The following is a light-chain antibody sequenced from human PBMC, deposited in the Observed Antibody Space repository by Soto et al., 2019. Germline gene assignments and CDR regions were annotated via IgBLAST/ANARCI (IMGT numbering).Light chain of an antibody. V-gene: IGKV1D-16*01. CDR3: QQYNSYPRT. J-gene: IGKJ1*01. Sequence: DIQMTQFPSSLSASVGDRANITCRASQGISSWLAWYQEKPEQAPKSLIYAASSLQSGVPSRFSGSGSETDFTLTISSLQPEDFATYYCQQYNSYPRTFGQGTKVEIK. CDR1: QGISSW. CDR2: AAS.